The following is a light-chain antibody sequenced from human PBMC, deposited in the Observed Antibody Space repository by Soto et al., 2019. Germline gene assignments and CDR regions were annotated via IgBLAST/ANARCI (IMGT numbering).Light chain of an antibody. CDR2: TAS. CDR1: QNIKKY. J-gene: IGKJ4*01. CDR3: QQSFSAPLT. Sequence: DIQMTQSPSALSASVGDRVTITCRASQNIKKYLNWYRQKPGKAPDLLIYTASSLQLGFPSRFSGSGSGTDFSLTITSLQPEDSAIYYCQQSFSAPLTFGGGTKVDI. V-gene: IGKV1-39*01.